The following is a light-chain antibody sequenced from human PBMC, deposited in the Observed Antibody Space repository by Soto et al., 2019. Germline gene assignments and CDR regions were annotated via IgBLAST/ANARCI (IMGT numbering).Light chain of an antibody. CDR2: VAS. CDR3: QQFNNWPHT. Sequence: EIVMTQSPATLSVSPGERATLSCRASQSVGSDLAWYQQKPGQAPRLVIYVASYRATGIPARFSGSGSGTEYTLTISNLQAEDFAVYYCQQFNNWPHTFGQGTRLEIK. CDR1: QSVGSD. J-gene: IGKJ2*01. V-gene: IGKV3-15*01.